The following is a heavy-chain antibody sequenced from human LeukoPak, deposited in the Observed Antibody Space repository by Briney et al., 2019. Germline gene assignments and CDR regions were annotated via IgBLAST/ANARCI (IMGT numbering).Heavy chain of an antibody. V-gene: IGHV4-39*07. D-gene: IGHD6-19*01. CDR1: GGSISSSSYY. CDR2: IYYSGST. J-gene: IGHJ4*02. CDR3: ARLIAVAAEDVDY. Sequence: SETLSLTCTVSGGSISSSSYYWGWIRQPPGKGLEWIGSIYYSGSTYYNPSLKSRVTISVDTSKNQFSLKLSSVTAADTAVYYCARLIAVAAEDVDYWGQGTLVTVSS.